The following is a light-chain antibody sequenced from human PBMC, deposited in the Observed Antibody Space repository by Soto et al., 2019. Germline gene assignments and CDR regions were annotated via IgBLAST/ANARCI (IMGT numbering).Light chain of an antibody. CDR2: SNN. Sequence: QSALTQPASVSGSPGQSVTISCTGTSSDFGSYKFVSWYQHHPGTVPKVIIYSNNQRPSGVPDRFSGSKSGTSASLAISGLRSEDEADYYCAAWDDSLSGWVFGGGTKLTVL. CDR1: SSDFGSYKF. V-gene: IGLV1-47*02. CDR3: AAWDDSLSGWV. J-gene: IGLJ3*02.